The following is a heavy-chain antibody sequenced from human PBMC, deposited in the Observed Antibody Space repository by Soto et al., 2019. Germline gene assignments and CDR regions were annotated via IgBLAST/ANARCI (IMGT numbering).Heavy chain of an antibody. D-gene: IGHD3-22*01. Sequence: SETLSLTCTVSGGSISSSSYYWGWIRQPPGEGLEWIGSIYYSGSTYYNPSLKSRVTISVDTSKNQFSLKLSSVTAADTAVYYCARQGYYYDSSGYIDYWGQGTLVTVSS. J-gene: IGHJ4*02. CDR1: GGSISSSSYY. CDR3: ARQGYYYDSSGYIDY. CDR2: IYYSGST. V-gene: IGHV4-39*01.